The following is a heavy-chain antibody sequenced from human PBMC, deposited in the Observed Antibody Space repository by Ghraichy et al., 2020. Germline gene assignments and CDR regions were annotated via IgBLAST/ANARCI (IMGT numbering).Heavy chain of an antibody. CDR2: INHSGST. V-gene: IGHV4-34*01. J-gene: IGHJ4*02. CDR3: ARGSPQRRIWFGEGRGYFDY. Sequence: SETLSLTCAVYGGSFSGYYWSWIRQPPGKGLEWIGEINHSGSTNYNPSLKSRVTISVDTSKNQFSLKLSSVTAADTAVYYCARGSPQRRIWFGEGRGYFDYWGQGTLVTVSS. CDR1: GGSFSGYY. D-gene: IGHD3-10*01.